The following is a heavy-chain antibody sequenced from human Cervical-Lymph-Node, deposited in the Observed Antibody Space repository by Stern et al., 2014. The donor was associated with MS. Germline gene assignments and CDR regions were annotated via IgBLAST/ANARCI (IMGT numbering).Heavy chain of an antibody. Sequence: VQLVESGAGVVRPGRSLSLSCVASGFTFSTYAMHWVRQAPGKGLEWVAFVSYDGPQCNSTASVKARFTISRDNSKNTLYLHMNSLRDEDTAVYFGARGGRGVGLEYWGQGALVTVSS. CDR1: GFTFSTYA. CDR2: VSYDGPQC. J-gene: IGHJ4*02. CDR3: ARGGRGVGLEY. D-gene: IGHD3-10*01. V-gene: IGHV3-30*04.